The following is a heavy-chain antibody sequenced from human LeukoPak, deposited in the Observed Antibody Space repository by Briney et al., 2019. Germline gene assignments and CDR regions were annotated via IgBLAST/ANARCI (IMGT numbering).Heavy chain of an antibody. V-gene: IGHV3-23*01. J-gene: IGHJ4*02. D-gene: IGHD2-2*01. CDR1: GFTFSTYA. CDR2: ISGGGDSV. CDR3: AKLGCTGTICYANY. Sequence: GGSLRLSCAASGFTFSTYAMSWVRQPPGKGLEWVSVISGGGDSVDYADSMKGRFTISRDNSKNTLYLQMYSLRAEDTALYYCAKLGCTGTICYANYWGQGTLVTVSS.